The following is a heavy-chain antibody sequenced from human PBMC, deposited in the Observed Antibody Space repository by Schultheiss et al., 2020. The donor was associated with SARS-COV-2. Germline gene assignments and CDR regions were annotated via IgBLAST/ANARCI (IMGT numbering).Heavy chain of an antibody. CDR1: GGSISSSSYY. J-gene: IGHJ4*02. Sequence: GSLRLSCTVSGGSISSSSYYWGWIRQPPGKGLEWIGSIYYSGSTYYNPSLKSRVTISVDTSKNQFSLKLSSVTAADTAVYYCASSPHWGQGTLVTVSS. CDR3: ASSPH. V-gene: IGHV4-39*01. CDR2: IYYSGST.